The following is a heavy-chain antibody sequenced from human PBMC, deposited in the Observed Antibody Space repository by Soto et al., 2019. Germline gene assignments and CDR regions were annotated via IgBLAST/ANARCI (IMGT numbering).Heavy chain of an antibody. J-gene: IGHJ4*02. CDR1: GFNFSGSA. V-gene: IGHV3-73*01. CDR2: IRGRAKKYAT. D-gene: IGHD4-17*01. CDR3: CGRGGDSLQDI. Sequence: EVQLVESGGDLVQPGGSLKLSCTGLGFNFSGSALHWVRQPSGKGLEWVGRIRGRAKKYATSYAASVRGGFYLSRDDSKNTAFLQMNSLRDEDTGVYFCCGRGGDSLQDIWGQGTLVTVSS.